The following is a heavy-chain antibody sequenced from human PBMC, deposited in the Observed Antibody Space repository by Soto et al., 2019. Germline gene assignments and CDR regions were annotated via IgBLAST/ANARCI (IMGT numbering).Heavy chain of an antibody. CDR3: ARRRRYYDFWSGPLGFDY. J-gene: IGHJ4*02. Sequence: SETLSLTCTVSGGSISSYYWSWIRQPPGKGLEWIGYIYYSGSTNYNPSLKSRVTISVDTSKNQFSLKLSSVTAADTAVYYCARRRRYYDFWSGPLGFDYWGQGTLVTVSS. V-gene: IGHV4-59*01. CDR1: GGSISSYY. D-gene: IGHD3-3*01. CDR2: IYYSGST.